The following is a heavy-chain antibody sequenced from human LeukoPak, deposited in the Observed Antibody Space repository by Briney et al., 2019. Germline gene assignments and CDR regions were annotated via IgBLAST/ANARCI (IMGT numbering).Heavy chain of an antibody. CDR2: INHSGST. CDR3: ARGEYSSSSVWFDH. J-gene: IGHJ5*02. Sequence: SETLSLTCAVYGGSYSGYYWSWIRQPPGKGLEWIGEINHSGSTNYNPSLKSRVTISVDTSKNQFSLKLSSVTAADTAVYYCARGEYSSSSVWFDHWGQGTLVTVSA. CDR1: GGSYSGYY. D-gene: IGHD6-6*01. V-gene: IGHV4-34*01.